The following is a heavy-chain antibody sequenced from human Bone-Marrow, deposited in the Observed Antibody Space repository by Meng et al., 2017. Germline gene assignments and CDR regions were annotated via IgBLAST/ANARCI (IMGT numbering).Heavy chain of an antibody. CDR2: IIPIFGTA. D-gene: IGHD1-7*01. CDR1: GGTFSSYA. Sequence: SVKVSCKASGGTFSSYAISWVRQAPGQGLEWMGGIIPIFGTANYAQKFQGRVTITADESTSTAYMELSSLRSEDTAVYYCARDDWNYRGYYYGMDVWGQGTTVTVSS. V-gene: IGHV1-69*13. CDR3: ARDDWNYRGYYYGMDV. J-gene: IGHJ6*02.